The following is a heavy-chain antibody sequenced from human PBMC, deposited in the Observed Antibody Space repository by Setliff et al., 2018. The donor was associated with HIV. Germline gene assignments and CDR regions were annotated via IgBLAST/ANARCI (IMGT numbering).Heavy chain of an antibody. J-gene: IGHJ4*02. Sequence: SETLSLTCAVYGGSFSGHYWTWIRQPPGKGLEWIGYINHSGSTNYNPSLKSRVTISADTSKNQFSLKLSSVTAADTAVYYCARQGAVTGHSFDYWGQGALVTVSS. D-gene: IGHD6-19*01. V-gene: IGHV4-34*01. CDR3: ARQGAVTGHSFDY. CDR1: GGSFSGHY. CDR2: INHSGST.